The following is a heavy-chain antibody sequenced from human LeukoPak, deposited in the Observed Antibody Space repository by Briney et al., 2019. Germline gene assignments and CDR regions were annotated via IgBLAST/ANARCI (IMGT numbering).Heavy chain of an antibody. CDR3: VSPRGFSYGYFDY. V-gene: IGHV4-39*01. CDR2: IYYSKNT. D-gene: IGHD5-18*01. CDR1: GGSISSSSAY. Sequence: PSETLSLTCTVSGGSISSSSAYWGWIRQPPGKGLEWIGSIYYSKNTFYNPSLKSRVTISADTSKNQFSLTLGSVSATDTAVYYCVSPRGFSYGYFDYWGQGTLVTVSS. J-gene: IGHJ4*02.